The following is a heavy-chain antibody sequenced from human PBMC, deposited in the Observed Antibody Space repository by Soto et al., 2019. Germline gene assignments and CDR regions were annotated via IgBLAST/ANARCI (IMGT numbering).Heavy chain of an antibody. Sequence: SVKVSFNASGYTFTNYAMHWVRQAPGQRLEWMGGIIPIFGTANYAQKFQGRVTITADESTSTAYMELSSLRSEDTAVYYCARVFGNSKYYYYGMDVWGQGNPGQRLL. J-gene: IGHJ6*02. CDR2: IIPIFGTA. V-gene: IGHV1-69*13. D-gene: IGHD2-21*01. CDR3: ARVFGNSKYYYYGMDV. CDR1: GYTFTNYA.